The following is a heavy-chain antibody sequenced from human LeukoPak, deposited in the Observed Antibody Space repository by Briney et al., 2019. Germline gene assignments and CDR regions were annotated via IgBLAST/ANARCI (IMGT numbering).Heavy chain of an antibody. CDR3: ARGSVAGTRRWFDP. V-gene: IGHV4-59*12. Sequence: PSETLSLTCTVSGGSISSYYWSWIRQPPGKGLEWIGYVYYSGSTNYNPSLKSRVTISVDTSKNQFSLKLSSVTAADTAVYYCARGSVAGTRRWFDPWGQGTLVTVSS. D-gene: IGHD6-19*01. CDR1: GGSISSYY. CDR2: VYYSGST. J-gene: IGHJ5*02.